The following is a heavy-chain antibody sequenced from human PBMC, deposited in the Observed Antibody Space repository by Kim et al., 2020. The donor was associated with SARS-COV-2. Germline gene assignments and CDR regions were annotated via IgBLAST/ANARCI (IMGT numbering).Heavy chain of an antibody. CDR1: GFTFSSYA. CDR3: ANPGWGGYDSGMDV. Sequence: GGSLRLSCAASGFTFSSYAMSWVRQAPGKGLEWVSAISGSGGSTYYADSVKGRFTISRDNSKNTLYLQMNSLRAEDTAVYYCANPGWGGYDSGMDVWGQGTTVTVSS. D-gene: IGHD5-12*01. J-gene: IGHJ6*02. CDR2: ISGSGGST. V-gene: IGHV3-23*01.